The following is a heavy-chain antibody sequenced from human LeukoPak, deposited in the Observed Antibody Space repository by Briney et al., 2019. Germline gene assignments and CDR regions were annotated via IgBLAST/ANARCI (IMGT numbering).Heavy chain of an antibody. J-gene: IGHJ4*02. D-gene: IGHD6-19*01. V-gene: IGHV4-59*01. CDR1: GGSISSYY. CDR2: IYYGGST. Sequence: SQTLSLTCTVSGGSISSYYWSWIRQPPGKGLEWIGYIYYGGSTNYNPSLKSRVTISVDTSKNQFSLKLSSVTAADTAVYYCARVPNSSGWVPFDYWGQGTLVTVSS. CDR3: ARVPNSSGWVPFDY.